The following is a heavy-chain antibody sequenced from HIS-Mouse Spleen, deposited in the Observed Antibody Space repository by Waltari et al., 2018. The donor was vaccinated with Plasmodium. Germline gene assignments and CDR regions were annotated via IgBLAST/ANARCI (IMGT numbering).Heavy chain of an antibody. Sequence: EVQLVESGGGLIQPGGSLSISCAASGFTVSSNSMSWVRQAPGKGLEWVSVIYSGGSTYYADSVKGRFTISRDNSKNTLYLQMNSLRAEDTAVYYCASKTTVTNHAFDIWGQGTMVTVSS. CDR1: GFTVSSNS. CDR3: ASKTTVTNHAFDI. V-gene: IGHV3-53*01. J-gene: IGHJ3*02. D-gene: IGHD4-17*01. CDR2: IYSGGST.